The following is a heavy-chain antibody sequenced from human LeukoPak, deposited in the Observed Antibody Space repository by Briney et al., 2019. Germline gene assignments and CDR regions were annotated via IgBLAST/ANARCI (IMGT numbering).Heavy chain of an antibody. J-gene: IGHJ4*02. CDR1: GFTFSSYG. Sequence: TGGSLRLSCAASGFTFSSYGMHWVRQAPGKGLEWVAVVSYDGSNKYYADSVKGRFTISRDNPKNTLYLQMNSLRAEDTAVYYCAKDDLVGAADYWGQGTLVTVSS. CDR2: VSYDGSNK. V-gene: IGHV3-30*18. CDR3: AKDDLVGAADY. D-gene: IGHD1-26*01.